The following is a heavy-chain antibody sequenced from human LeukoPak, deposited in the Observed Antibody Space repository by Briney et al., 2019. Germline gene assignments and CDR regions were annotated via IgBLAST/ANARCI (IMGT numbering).Heavy chain of an antibody. D-gene: IGHD2/OR15-2a*01. Sequence: PGGSLRLSCAASGFTFSSYWMNWVRQAPGKRLEWVAVIWSDGSVTDYADSVKGRFTISRDNAKNSLYLQMNSLRAEDTAVYYCARDRPISEYSYWGQGTLVTVSS. CDR1: GFTFSSYW. CDR3: ARDRPISEYSY. CDR2: IWSDGSVT. V-gene: IGHV3-33*01. J-gene: IGHJ4*02.